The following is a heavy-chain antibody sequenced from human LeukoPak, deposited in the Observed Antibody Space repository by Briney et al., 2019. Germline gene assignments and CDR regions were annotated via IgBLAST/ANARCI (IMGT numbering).Heavy chain of an antibody. D-gene: IGHD3-10*01. Sequence: SETLSLTCAVYGGSFSGYYWSWIRQPPGKGLEWIGEINHSGSTNYNPSLKSRVTMSVDTSKNQFSLKLSSVTAADTAVYYCARRGARITMVRGVITPRPVFDYWGRGTLVTVSS. J-gene: IGHJ4*02. CDR1: GGSFSGYY. V-gene: IGHV4-34*01. CDR2: INHSGST. CDR3: ARRGARITMVRGVITPRPVFDY.